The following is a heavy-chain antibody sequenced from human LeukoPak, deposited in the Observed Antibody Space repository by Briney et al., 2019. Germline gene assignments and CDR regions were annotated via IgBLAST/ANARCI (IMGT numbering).Heavy chain of an antibody. J-gene: IGHJ3*02. CDR3: ARDLAGPPQEAFDI. Sequence: GGSLRLSCAASGFTFSSYWMNWVRQAPGKGLEWVANIKKDGSERYYVDSVKGRFTISRDNTKKSLYLQMNTLRAEDTAEYYCARDLAGPPQEAFDIWGQGTMVTVSS. CDR2: IKKDGSER. V-gene: IGHV3-7*01. CDR1: GFTFSSYW.